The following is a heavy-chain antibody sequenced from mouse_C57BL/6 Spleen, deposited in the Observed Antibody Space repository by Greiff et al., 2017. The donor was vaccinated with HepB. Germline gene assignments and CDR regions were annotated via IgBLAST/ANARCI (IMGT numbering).Heavy chain of an antibody. CDR3: ARGIYYYHYFDY. CDR2: IYPGSGST. D-gene: IGHD1-1*01. J-gene: IGHJ2*01. Sequence: QVQLQQPGAELVKPGASVKMSCKASGYTFTSYWITWVKQRPGQGLEWIGDIYPGSGSTNYNEKFKSKATLTVDTSSSTAYMQLSSLTSEDSAVYYCARGIYYYHYFDYWGQGTTLTVSS. CDR1: GYTFTSYW. V-gene: IGHV1-55*01.